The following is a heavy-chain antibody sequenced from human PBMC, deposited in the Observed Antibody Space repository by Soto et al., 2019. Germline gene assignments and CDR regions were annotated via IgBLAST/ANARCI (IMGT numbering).Heavy chain of an antibody. J-gene: IGHJ4*02. CDR1: GGSFSGYY. CDR3: ARWASWYWYQWDFFDY. CDR2: INHSGST. D-gene: IGHD6-13*01. Sequence: SETLSLTCAAYGGSFSGYYWSWIRQPPGKGLEWIGEINHSGSTNYNPSLKSRVTISVDTSKNQFSLKLSSVTAADTAVYYCARWASWYWYQWDFFDYWGQGTLVTVSS. V-gene: IGHV4-34*01.